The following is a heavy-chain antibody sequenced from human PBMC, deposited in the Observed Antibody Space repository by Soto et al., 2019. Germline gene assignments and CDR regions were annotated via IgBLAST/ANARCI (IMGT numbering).Heavy chain of an antibody. D-gene: IGHD2-15*01. Sequence: GESLKISCKGSGYSFTSYWIGWVRQMPGKGLEWMGIIYPGDSDTRYSPSFQGQVTISADKSISTAYLQWSSLKASETAMYYCARSEGVVVVAATTRDYYYGMDVWGQGTTVTVSS. V-gene: IGHV5-51*01. CDR3: ARSEGVVVVAATTRDYYYGMDV. CDR1: GYSFTSYW. CDR2: IYPGDSDT. J-gene: IGHJ6*02.